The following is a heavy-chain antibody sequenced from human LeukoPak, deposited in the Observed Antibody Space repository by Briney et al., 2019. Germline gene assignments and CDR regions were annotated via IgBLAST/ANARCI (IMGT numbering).Heavy chain of an antibody. V-gene: IGHV4-39*01. CDR1: GGSVSTNTCY. CDR2: ILFSGNT. J-gene: IGHJ4*02. Sequence: PSETLSLTCTVSGGSVSTNTCYWVWIRQPPGKGLECIGSILFSGNTYYNPSLMRRVTISVDTSKNQFSLKLSSVAAADTAVYYCARFWGVKDYFDYWGQGTLVTVSS. CDR3: ARFWGVKDYFDY. D-gene: IGHD7-27*01.